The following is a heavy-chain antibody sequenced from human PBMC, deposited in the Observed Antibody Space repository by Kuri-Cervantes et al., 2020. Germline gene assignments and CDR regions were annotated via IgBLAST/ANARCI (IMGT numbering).Heavy chain of an antibody. CDR2: IYTSGST. CDR1: GGSISSGSYY. J-gene: IGHJ4*02. V-gene: IGHV4-61*02. CDR3: ARDDYGDVGGY. Sequence: LRLSCTVSGGSISSGSYYWSWIRQPAGKGLEWIGRIYTSGSTNYNPSLKSRVTISVDTSKNQFSLKLSSVTAADTAVYYCARDDYGDVGGYWGQGTLVTVSS. D-gene: IGHD4-17*01.